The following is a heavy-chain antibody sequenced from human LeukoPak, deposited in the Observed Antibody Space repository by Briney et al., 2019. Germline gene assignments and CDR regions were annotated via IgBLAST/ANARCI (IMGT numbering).Heavy chain of an antibody. J-gene: IGHJ4*02. Sequence: GGSLRLSCAASGFTFSSYAMSWVRQAPGKGLEWVSAISGSGGSTYNADSVKGRFTISRDNSKNTLYLQMNSLRAEDTAVYYCAKDRPYYDFWSGSGYWGQGTLVTVSS. CDR2: ISGSGGST. V-gene: IGHV3-23*01. CDR1: GFTFSSYA. D-gene: IGHD3-3*01. CDR3: AKDRPYYDFWSGSGY.